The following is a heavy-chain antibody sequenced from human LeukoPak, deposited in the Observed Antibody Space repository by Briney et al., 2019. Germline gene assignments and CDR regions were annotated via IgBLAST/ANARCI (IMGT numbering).Heavy chain of an antibody. CDR3: ARSPFHPKHGWFDP. Sequence: GASVKVSCKASGYTFTGYYMHWVRQAPGQGLEWMGWINPNSGGTNYAQKFQGRVTMTRDTSISTAYMELSRLRSDDTAVYYCARSPFHPKHGWFDPWGQGTLVTVSS. D-gene: IGHD2-21*01. CDR1: GYTFTGYY. J-gene: IGHJ5*02. V-gene: IGHV1-2*02. CDR2: INPNSGGT.